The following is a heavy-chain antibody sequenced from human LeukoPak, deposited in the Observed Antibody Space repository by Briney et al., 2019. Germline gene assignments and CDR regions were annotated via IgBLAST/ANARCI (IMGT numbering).Heavy chain of an antibody. V-gene: IGHV4-61*02. Sequence: SQTLSLTCTVSGGSISSGSYYWSWIRQPAGKGLEWIGRIYTSGSTNYNPSLKSRVTISVDTSKNRFSLKLSSVTAADTAVYYCARGGYCGGDCYFYYWGQGTLVTVSS. CDR3: ARGGYCGGDCYFYY. CDR1: GGSISSGSYY. D-gene: IGHD2-21*02. J-gene: IGHJ4*02. CDR2: IYTSGST.